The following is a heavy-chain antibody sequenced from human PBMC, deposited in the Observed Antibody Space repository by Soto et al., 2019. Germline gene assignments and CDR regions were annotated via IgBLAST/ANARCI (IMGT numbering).Heavy chain of an antibody. V-gene: IGHV4-4*02. CDR3: ARTSYCGGDCSVYFQH. CDR2: IYHSGST. D-gene: IGHD2-21*02. CDR1: GGSISSSNW. Sequence: QVQLQESGPGLVKPSATLSLTCAVSGGSISSSNWWSWVRQPPGKGLEWIGGIYHSGSTNYNPSLKSRVTISVDKCKNQYTLKLSSVTAADTAVYYCARTSYCGGDCSVYFQHWGQGTLVSVSS. J-gene: IGHJ1*01.